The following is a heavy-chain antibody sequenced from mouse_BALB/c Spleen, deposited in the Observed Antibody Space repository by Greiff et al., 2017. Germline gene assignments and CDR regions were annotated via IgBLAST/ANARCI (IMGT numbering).Heavy chain of an antibody. V-gene: IGHV1-9*01. CDR2: ILPGSGST. CDR3: PRAYYRYDGALDY. Sequence: QVQLQQSGAELMKPGASVKISCKATGYTFSSYWIEWVKQRPGHGLEWIGEILPGSGSTNYNEKFKGKATFTADTSSNTAYMQLSSLTSEDSAVYDCPRAYYRYDGALDYWGQGTSVTVSS. D-gene: IGHD2-14*01. J-gene: IGHJ4*01. CDR1: GYTFSSYW.